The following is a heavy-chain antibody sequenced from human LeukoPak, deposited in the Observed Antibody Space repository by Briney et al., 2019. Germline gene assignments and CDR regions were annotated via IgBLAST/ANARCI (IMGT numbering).Heavy chain of an antibody. CDR3: ARDQGGYYSSSWVFDY. CDR1: GGTFSSYA. CDR2: INPNSGGT. D-gene: IGHD6-13*01. V-gene: IGHV1-2*02. J-gene: IGHJ4*02. Sequence: ASVKVSRKASGGTFSSYAISWVRQAPGQGLEWMGWINPNSGGTNFAQNFQGRVTMTRDTSISTAYMELSRLRSDDTAVYYCARDQGGYYSSSWVFDYWGQGTLVTVSS.